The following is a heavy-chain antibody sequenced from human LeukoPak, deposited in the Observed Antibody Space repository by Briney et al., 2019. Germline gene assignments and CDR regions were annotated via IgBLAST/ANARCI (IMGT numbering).Heavy chain of an antibody. CDR1: GFTFSSYA. Sequence: GGSLRLSCAASGFTFSSYAMSWVRQAPGKGLEWVSAISGSGGSTYYADSVKGRFTISRDNSKNTLYLQMNSLRAGDTAVYYCAKLWRSGYYYFDYWGQGTLVTVSS. D-gene: IGHD3-22*01. CDR3: AKLWRSGYYYFDY. CDR2: ISGSGGST. V-gene: IGHV3-23*01. J-gene: IGHJ4*02.